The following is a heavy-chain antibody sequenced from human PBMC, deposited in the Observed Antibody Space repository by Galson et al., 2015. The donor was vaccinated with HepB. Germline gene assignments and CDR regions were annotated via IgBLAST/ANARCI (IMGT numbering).Heavy chain of an antibody. Sequence: SVKVSCKASGYTFTSYAMHWVRQAPGQRLEWMGWINAGNGNTKYSQKFQGRVTITRDTSASTAYMELSSLRSEDTAVYYCARRVAAAGTTRIWFDPWGQGTLVTVSS. D-gene: IGHD6-13*01. CDR3: ARRVAAAGTTRIWFDP. V-gene: IGHV1-3*01. J-gene: IGHJ5*02. CDR2: INAGNGNT. CDR1: GYTFTSYA.